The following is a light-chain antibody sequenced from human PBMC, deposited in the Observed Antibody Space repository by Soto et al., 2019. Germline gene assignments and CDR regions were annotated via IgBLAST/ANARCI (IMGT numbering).Light chain of an antibody. Sequence: EIVMTQSPSTLSVSPLDRATLSCRASQSVGNDLAWYKQKPGQAPRLIIYDAYTRATGIPARFSGSGSGKEFTLTIRSLLSEDFAVYSCKKYNNWPLTCGRGKRRAIK. CDR3: KKYNNWPLT. V-gene: IGKV3D-15*01. J-gene: IGKJ5*01. CDR2: DAY. CDR1: QSVGND.